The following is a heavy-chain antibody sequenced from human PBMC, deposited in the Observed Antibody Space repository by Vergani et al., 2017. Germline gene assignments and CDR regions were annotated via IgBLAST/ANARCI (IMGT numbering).Heavy chain of an antibody. D-gene: IGHD4-11*01. CDR3: ARVNTETNGHLYYYYYMDV. V-gene: IGHV4-34*01. CDR1: GGSFTSYH. CDR2: IDHTGRP. J-gene: IGHJ6*03. Sequence: QVQLQQWGGGLLKPSETLSLTCVVNGGSFTSYHWTWIRPSPGEGLEWVGDIDHTGRPDYNPSLKSRLTMSVDKSRNQFSLTLNSVTVTDTAIYFCARVNTETNGHLYYYYYMDVWGQGTAVTVS.